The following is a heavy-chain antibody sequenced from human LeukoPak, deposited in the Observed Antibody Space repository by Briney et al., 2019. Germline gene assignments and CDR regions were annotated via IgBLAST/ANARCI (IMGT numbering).Heavy chain of an antibody. Sequence: GGSLRLSCAASGFTFSNFWMAWVRQAPGKGLEWVAHIKEDGSDKKYVDSVKGRFTISRDNPKNSLYLQMNSLRVEDTAVYYCARDIGYHTFDYWGQGGLVTVSS. V-gene: IGHV3-7*04. CDR3: ARDIGYHTFDY. J-gene: IGHJ4*02. CDR2: IKEDGSDK. D-gene: IGHD5-12*01. CDR1: GFTFSNFW.